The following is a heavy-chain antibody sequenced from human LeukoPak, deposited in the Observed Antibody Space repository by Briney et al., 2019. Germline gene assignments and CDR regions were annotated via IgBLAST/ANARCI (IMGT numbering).Heavy chain of an antibody. D-gene: IGHD3-22*01. J-gene: IGHJ3*02. V-gene: IGHV4-31*03. CDR3: ARGEATYYYDSSGSDAFDI. CDR2: IYYSGST. CDR1: GGSISSGGYY. Sequence: PSETLSLTCTVSGGSISSGGYYWSWIRQHPGKGLEWIGYIYYSGSTYYNPSLKSRVTISVDTSKNQFSLKLSSVTAADTAVYYCARGEATYYYDSSGSDAFDIWGQGTMVTVSS.